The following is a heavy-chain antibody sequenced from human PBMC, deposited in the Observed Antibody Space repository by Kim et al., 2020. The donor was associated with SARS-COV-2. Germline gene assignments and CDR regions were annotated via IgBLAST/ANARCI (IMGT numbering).Heavy chain of an antibody. CDR1: GFTFSNYD. J-gene: IGHJ4*01. D-gene: IGHD1-1*01. CDR2: LSSSGRTI. Sequence: GGSLRLSCSGSGFTFSNYDMNWVRQTPGKGLEWVSYLSSSGRTIYFADSVKGRFTVSRDNAKNSLFLFMHNLRAEGTALYYCARFLTTTYRFFDYWGHGTLVTVSS. V-gene: IGHV3-48*03. CDR3: ARFLTTTYRFFDY.